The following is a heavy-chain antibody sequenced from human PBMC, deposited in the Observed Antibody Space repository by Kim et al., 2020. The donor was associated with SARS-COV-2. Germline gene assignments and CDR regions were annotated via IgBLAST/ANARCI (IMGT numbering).Heavy chain of an antibody. V-gene: IGHV4-34*01. J-gene: IGHJ4*02. CDR3: ARGRPGGAYSYY. CDR2: INHSGST. Sequence: SETLSLTCAVYGGSFSGYYWSWIRQPPGKGLEWIGEINHSGSTNYNPSLKSRVTISVDTSKNQFSLKLSSVTAADTAVYYCARGRPGGAYSYYWGQGTLDTVSS. CDR1: GGSFSGYY. D-gene: IGHD2-21*01.